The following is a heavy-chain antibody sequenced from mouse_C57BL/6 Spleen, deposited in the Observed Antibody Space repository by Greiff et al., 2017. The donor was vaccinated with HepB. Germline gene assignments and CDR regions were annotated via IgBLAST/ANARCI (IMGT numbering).Heavy chain of an antibody. CDR2: IWSGGST. V-gene: IGHV2-4*01. D-gene: IGHD1-1*01. CDR3: AKDYYGSSYYFDY. Sequence: VQLVESGPGLVQPSQSLSITCTVSGFSLTSYGVHWVRQPPGKGLEWLGVIWSGGSTDYNAAFISRLSISKDNSKSQVFFKMNSLQADDTAIYYCAKDYYGSSYYFDYWGQGTTLTVSS. J-gene: IGHJ2*01. CDR1: GFSLTSYG.